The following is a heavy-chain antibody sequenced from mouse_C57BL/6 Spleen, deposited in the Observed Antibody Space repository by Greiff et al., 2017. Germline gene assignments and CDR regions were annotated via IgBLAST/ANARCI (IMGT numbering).Heavy chain of an antibody. CDR1: GYTFTSYW. Sequence: QVQLQQPGAELVKPGASVKLSCKASGYTFTSYWMQWVKQRPGQGLEWIGEIDPSDSYTNYNQKFKGKATLTVDTSSSTAYMQLSSLTSEGSAVYYCARQLRLRGAMDYWGQGTSVTVSS. CDR3: ARQLRLRGAMDY. CDR2: IDPSDSYT. V-gene: IGHV1-50*01. J-gene: IGHJ4*01. D-gene: IGHD3-2*02.